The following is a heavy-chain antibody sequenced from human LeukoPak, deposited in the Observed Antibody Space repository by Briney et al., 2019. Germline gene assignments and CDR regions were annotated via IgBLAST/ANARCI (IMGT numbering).Heavy chain of an antibody. CDR1: GGTFSSYG. CDR3: ARRPYYYYYYMDV. J-gene: IGHJ6*03. CDR2: IIPIFGTA. V-gene: IGHV1-69*06. Sequence: GASVKVSCKASGGTFSSYGISWVRQAPGQGLEWMGGIIPIFGTANYAQKFQGRVTITADKSTSTAYMELSSLRSEDTAVYYCARRPYYYYYYMDVWGKGTTVTVSS.